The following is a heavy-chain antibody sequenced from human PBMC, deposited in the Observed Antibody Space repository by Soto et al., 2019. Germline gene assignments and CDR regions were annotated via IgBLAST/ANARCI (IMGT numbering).Heavy chain of an antibody. D-gene: IGHD2-2*01. V-gene: IGHV3-7*01. CDR2: IKQDGSEK. CDR1: GFTFSSYW. Sequence: GGSLRLSCAASGFTFSSYWMSWVRQAPGKGLEWVANIKQDGSEKYYVDSVKGRFTISRDNAKNSLYLQMNSLRAEDTAVYYCARGGYCSSTSCYPWGPQYYFDYWGQGTLVTVSS. CDR3: ARGGYCSSTSCYPWGPQYYFDY. J-gene: IGHJ4*02.